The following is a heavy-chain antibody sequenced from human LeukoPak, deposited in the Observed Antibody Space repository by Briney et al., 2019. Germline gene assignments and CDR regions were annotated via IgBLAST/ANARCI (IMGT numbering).Heavy chain of an antibody. J-gene: IGHJ3*02. Sequence: PSETLSLTCAVYGGSFSGYYWSWIRQPPGKGLEWIGEINHSGSTNYNPSLKSRVTISVDTSKNQFSLKLSSVTAADTAVYYCARGPWRTAMVKVAFDIWGQGTMVTVSS. D-gene: IGHD5-18*01. CDR3: ARGPWRTAMVKVAFDI. CDR1: GGSFSGYY. V-gene: IGHV4-34*01. CDR2: INHSGST.